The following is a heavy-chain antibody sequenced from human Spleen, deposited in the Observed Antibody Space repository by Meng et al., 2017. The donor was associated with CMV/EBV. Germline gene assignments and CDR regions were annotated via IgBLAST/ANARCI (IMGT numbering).Heavy chain of an antibody. D-gene: IGHD6-6*01. V-gene: IGHV5-51*01. J-gene: IGHJ5*02. Sequence: VQVVQSGAEVKKPGAAVKVSCKASGYTFTSYGISWVRQMPGKGLEWMGIIYPGDSDTRYSPSFQGQVTISADKSISTAYLQWSSLKASDTAMYYCARRYLDSSSSPYDPWGQGTLVTVSS. CDR2: IYPGDSDT. CDR3: ARRYLDSSSSPYDP. CDR1: GYTFTSYG.